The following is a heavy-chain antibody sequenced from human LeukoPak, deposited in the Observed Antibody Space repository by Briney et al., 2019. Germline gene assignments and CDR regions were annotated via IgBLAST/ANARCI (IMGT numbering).Heavy chain of an antibody. CDR2: IIPIFGTA. D-gene: IGHD2-15*01. CDR3: ARDVGYCSGGSSAIHPGGDY. CDR1: GGTFSSYA. J-gene: IGHJ4*02. V-gene: IGHV1-69*05. Sequence: SVKVSCKASGGTFSSYAISWVRQAPGQGLEWMGRIIPIFGTANYAQKFQGRVTITTGESTSTAYMELSSLRSWDTAVYYCARDVGYCSGGSSAIHPGGDYWGQGTLVTVSS.